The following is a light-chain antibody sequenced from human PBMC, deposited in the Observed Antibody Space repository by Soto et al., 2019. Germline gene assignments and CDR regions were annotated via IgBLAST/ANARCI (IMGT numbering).Light chain of an antibody. CDR1: SSDVGGYNY. CDR2: EVS. Sequence: QSALTQPPSASGSPGQSVTISCTGTSSDVGGYNYVSWYQQHPGKAPKLMIYEVSKRPSGVPDRFSGSKSGNTASLTVSGLQAADEADYYCSSYAGSNNLIVGGGTKLTVL. CDR3: SSYAGSNNLI. J-gene: IGLJ2*01. V-gene: IGLV2-8*01.